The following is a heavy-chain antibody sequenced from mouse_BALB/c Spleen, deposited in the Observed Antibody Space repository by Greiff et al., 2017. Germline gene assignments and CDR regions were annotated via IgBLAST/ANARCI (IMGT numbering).Heavy chain of an antibody. J-gene: IGHJ2*01. V-gene: IGHV1-5*01. CDR3: TGKGTYYRYDEYFDY. D-gene: IGHD2-14*01. Sequence: VHVKQSGTVLARPGASVKMSCKASGYTFTSYWMHWVKQRPGQGLEWIGAIYPGNSDTSYNQKFKGKAKLTAVTSTSTAYMELSSLTNEDSAVYYCTGKGTYYRYDEYFDYWGQGTTLTVSS. CDR2: IYPGNSDT. CDR1: GYTFTSYW.